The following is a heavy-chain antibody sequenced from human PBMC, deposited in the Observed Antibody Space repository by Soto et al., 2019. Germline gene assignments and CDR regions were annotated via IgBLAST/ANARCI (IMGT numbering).Heavy chain of an antibody. CDR3: AIALSGGMDV. V-gene: IGHV1-46*01. J-gene: IGHJ6*02. Sequence: QVQLVQSGAEVKKPGASVKISCKASGYTFTSYYMHWVRQAPGQGLEWMGIINPSGGSTSYAQKFQGRVTLTRDTSTSTVYMELSSLRSEDTAVYYCAIALSGGMDVLGQGTTVTVSS. CDR2: INPSGGST. CDR1: GYTFTSYY. D-gene: IGHD2-2*01.